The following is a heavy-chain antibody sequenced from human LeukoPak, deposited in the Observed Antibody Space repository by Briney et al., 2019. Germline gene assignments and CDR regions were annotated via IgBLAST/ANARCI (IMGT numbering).Heavy chain of an antibody. Sequence: SETLSLTCTVSGGSISSYYWSWIRQPPGKGLEWIGYIYYSGSTNYNPSLKSRVTISVDTSKNQFSLKLSSVTAADTAVYYCARRKSFNGMDVWGQGNTVTVSS. CDR3: ARRKSFNGMDV. CDR2: IYYSGST. CDR1: GGSISSYY. V-gene: IGHV4-59*08. J-gene: IGHJ6*02.